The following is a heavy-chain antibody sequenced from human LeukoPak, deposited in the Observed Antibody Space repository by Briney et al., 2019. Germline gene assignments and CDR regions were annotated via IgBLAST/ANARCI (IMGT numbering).Heavy chain of an antibody. CDR3: VKEKPAYDILTGHLY. J-gene: IGHJ4*02. D-gene: IGHD3-9*01. V-gene: IGHV3-23*01. CDR1: AFTFSSYA. CDR2: ISASGGST. Sequence: GGSLRLSCAASAFTFSSYAMSWVRKAPGKGLEWVSGISASGGSTHYADSVKGRFTISRDNSRNTVYLQMNSLRAEDTAVYYCVKEKPAYDILTGHLYWGQGTLVTVSS.